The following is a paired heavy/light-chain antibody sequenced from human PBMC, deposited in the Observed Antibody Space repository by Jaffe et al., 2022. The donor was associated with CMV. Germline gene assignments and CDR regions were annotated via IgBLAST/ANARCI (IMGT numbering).Light chain of an antibody. CDR3: QQYNNWT. Sequence: EIVMTQSPATLSVSPGERATLSCRASQSVSSNLAWYQQKPGQAPRLLIYGASTRATGIPARFSGSGSGTEFTLTISSLQSEDFAVYYCQQYNNWTFGQGTKVEIK. J-gene: IGKJ1*01. CDR2: GAS. V-gene: IGKV3-15*01. CDR1: QSVSSN.
Heavy chain of an antibody. Sequence: EVQLVESGGGLVQPGGSLRLSCAASGFTFSSYEMNWVRQAPGKGLEWVSYISSSGSTIYYADSVKGRFTISRDNAKNSLYLQMNSLRAEDTAVYYCARDSSSRLLYIQRYNWFDPWGQGTLVTVSS. D-gene: IGHD2-2*02. J-gene: IGHJ5*02. CDR1: GFTFSSYE. CDR2: ISSSGSTI. CDR3: ARDSSSRLLYIQRYNWFDP. V-gene: IGHV3-48*03.